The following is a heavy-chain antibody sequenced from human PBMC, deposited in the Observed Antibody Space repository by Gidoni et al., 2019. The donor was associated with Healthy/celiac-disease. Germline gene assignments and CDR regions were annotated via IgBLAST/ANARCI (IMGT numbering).Heavy chain of an antibody. V-gene: IGHV1-46*01. CDR3: ARDPIVAKSYYYYGMDV. D-gene: IGHD5-12*01. Sequence: QFQLVQSGAAVKKPVASVTVSFHASGYTFTSYYLHWVRQAPGQGLAWMGIINPSGGRTSYAQKFQGRVTMNRDTSTSTVNVELSSLRSEDTAVYDCARDPIVAKSYYYYGMDVWGQGTKVTVSS. CDR1: GYTFTSYY. J-gene: IGHJ6*02. CDR2: INPSGGRT.